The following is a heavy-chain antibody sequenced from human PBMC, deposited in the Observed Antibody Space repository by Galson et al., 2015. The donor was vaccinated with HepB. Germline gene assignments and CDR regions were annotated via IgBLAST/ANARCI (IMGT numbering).Heavy chain of an antibody. CDR2: ISSSGSTI. Sequence: SLRLSCAASGFTFSSYDMNWVRQAPGKGLEWVSYISSSGSTIYYADSVKGRFTISRDNAKNSLYLQMNSLRAEDTAVYYCAVDPDLDYFDYWGQGTLVTVSS. CDR1: GFTFSSYD. V-gene: IGHV3-48*03. CDR3: AVDPDLDYFDY. J-gene: IGHJ4*02.